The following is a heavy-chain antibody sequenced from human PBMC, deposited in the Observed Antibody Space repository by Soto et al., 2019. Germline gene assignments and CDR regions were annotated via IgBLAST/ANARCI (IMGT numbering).Heavy chain of an antibody. CDR2: ISGSDGKT. J-gene: IGHJ4*02. D-gene: IGHD3-3*01. V-gene: IGHV3-23*01. Sequence: RGSLRLSCAASGFSFGSYALSWVRQAPGKGLEWVSTISGSDGKTFYADSVKGRFSISRDTSQNTLYLQRNSLRADDTAIYYCSIFSYLDDWGQGTRVTVSS. CDR1: GFSFGSYA. CDR3: SIFSYLDD.